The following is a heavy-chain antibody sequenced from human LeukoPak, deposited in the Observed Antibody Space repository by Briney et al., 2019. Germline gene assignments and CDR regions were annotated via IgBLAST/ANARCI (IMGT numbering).Heavy chain of an antibody. CDR2: ISGSGGSR. J-gene: IGHJ4*02. CDR1: GFTFSSYW. V-gene: IGHV3-23*01. D-gene: IGHD6-19*01. CDR3: AKLKAGNFDY. Sequence: GGSLRLSCAASGFTFSSYWMHWVRQAPGKGLVWVSFISGSGGSRYYADSVKGRFTISRDDSKNTIYLQMNSLRAEDTAVYYCAKLKAGNFDYWGQGTLVIVSS.